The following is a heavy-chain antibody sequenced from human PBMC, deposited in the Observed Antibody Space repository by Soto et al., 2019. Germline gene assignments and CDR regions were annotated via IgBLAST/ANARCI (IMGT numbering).Heavy chain of an antibody. CDR3: ARGHAQWLVRNSGMNV. J-gene: IGHJ6*02. CDR1: GFIFSHYA. D-gene: IGHD6-19*01. CDR2: ISGTGGST. Sequence: EVQLLESGGGLVQPGGSLRLSCAASGFIFSHYAMNWVRQAPGKGLEWVSGISGTGGSTYYAGSVKGRFTISRDNSKNTLYLQMNSLRGADTAVYYCARGHAQWLVRNSGMNVWGQGTTVTVSS. V-gene: IGHV3-23*01.